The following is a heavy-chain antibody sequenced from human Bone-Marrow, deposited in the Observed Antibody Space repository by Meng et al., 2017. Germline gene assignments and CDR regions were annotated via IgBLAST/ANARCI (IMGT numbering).Heavy chain of an antibody. Sequence: VQLVEPGVGLLKPGRSLGLSCAGSGFTFSNAYITWVRQVPGKGLEWVGRIKSKPDGETIDYAAPVKGRFTISRDDSRNTVYLQMNSLKTEDTAVYYCSGHIDYWGQGTLVTVSS. CDR2: IKSKPDGETI. V-gene: IGHV3-15*01. CDR1: GFTFSNAY. CDR3: SGHIDY. J-gene: IGHJ4*02. D-gene: IGHD2-15*01.